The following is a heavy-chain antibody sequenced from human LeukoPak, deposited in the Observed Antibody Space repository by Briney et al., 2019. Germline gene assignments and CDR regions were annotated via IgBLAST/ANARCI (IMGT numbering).Heavy chain of an antibody. D-gene: IGHD2-15*01. Sequence: PGGSLRLSCAASGFTFSSYWMSWVRQAPGKGLEWVANIKQDGSEKYYVDSVKGRFTISRDNAKNSLYLQMNSLRAEDTAVYYCAKDRGYCSGGSCYRRLDYWGQGTLVTVSS. J-gene: IGHJ4*02. CDR1: GFTFSSYW. CDR2: IKQDGSEK. CDR3: AKDRGYCSGGSCYRRLDY. V-gene: IGHV3-7*01.